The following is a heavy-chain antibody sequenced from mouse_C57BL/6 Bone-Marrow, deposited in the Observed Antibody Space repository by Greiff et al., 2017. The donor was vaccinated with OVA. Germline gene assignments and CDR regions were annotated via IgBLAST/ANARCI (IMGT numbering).Heavy chain of an antibody. CDR2: IYPRSGNT. J-gene: IGHJ3*01. CDR3: AREHYSNYPFAY. D-gene: IGHD2-5*01. V-gene: IGHV1-81*01. CDR1: GYTFTSYG. Sequence: QVQLKESGAELARPGASVKLSCKASGYTFTSYGISWVKQRTGQGLEWIGEIYPRSGNTYYNEKFKGKATLTADKSSSTAYMELRSLTSEDSAVYFCAREHYSNYPFAYWGQGTLVTVSA.